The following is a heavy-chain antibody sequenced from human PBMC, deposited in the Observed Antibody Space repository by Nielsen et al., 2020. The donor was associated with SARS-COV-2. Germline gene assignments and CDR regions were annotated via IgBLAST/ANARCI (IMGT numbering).Heavy chain of an antibody. CDR1: GFTFSDYY. CDR3: ARDSPKLVDTAMGDY. V-gene: IGHV3-11*06. D-gene: IGHD5-18*01. Sequence: GESLKISCAASGFTFSDYYMSWIRQAPGKGLEWVSYISSSSSYTNYADSVKGRFTISRDNAKNSLYLQMNSLRAEDTAVYYCARDSPKLVDTAMGDYWGQGTPVTVSS. J-gene: IGHJ4*02. CDR2: ISSSSSYT.